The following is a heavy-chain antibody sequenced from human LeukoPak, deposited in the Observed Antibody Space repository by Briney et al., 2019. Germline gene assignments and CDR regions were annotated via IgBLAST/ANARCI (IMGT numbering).Heavy chain of an antibody. CDR3: ARVLSYYGSGSFKC. CDR1: GYTFTGHY. CDR2: INPNSGGT. J-gene: IGHJ4*02. V-gene: IGHV1-2*02. Sequence: ASVKVSCKASGYTFTGHYMHWVRQAPGQGLEWMGWINPNSGGTNYAQKFQGRVTMTRDTSISTAYMELSRLRSDDTAVYYCARVLSYYGSGSFKCWGQGTLVTVSS. D-gene: IGHD3-10*01.